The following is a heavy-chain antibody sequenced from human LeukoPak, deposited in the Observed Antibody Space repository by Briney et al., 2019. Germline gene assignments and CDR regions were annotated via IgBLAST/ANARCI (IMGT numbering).Heavy chain of an antibody. D-gene: IGHD5-18*01. CDR3: ARVGYIYGYDY. J-gene: IGHJ4*02. V-gene: IGHV3-13*01. CDR2: IGTTGDT. CDR1: GFTFSSYD. Sequence: GGSLRLSCAASGFTFSSYDMHWVRQATGKGLEFVSGIGTTGDTYYQGSVKGRFSISRENAKNSLYLQMNSLRAGDTAVYYCARVGYIYGYDYWGQGTLVTVSS.